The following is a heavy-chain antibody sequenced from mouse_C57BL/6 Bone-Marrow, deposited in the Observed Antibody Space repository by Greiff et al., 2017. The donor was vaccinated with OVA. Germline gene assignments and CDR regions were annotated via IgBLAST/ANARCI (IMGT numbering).Heavy chain of an antibody. J-gene: IGHJ3*01. CDR3: YRSVYYDYDEWAWFAY. CDR1: GYTFTSYW. Sequence: QVQLQQPGTELVKPGASVKLSCKASGYTFTSYWMHWVKQRPGQGLEWIGNINPSNGGTNYNEKFKSKATLTVDKSSSTAYMQLSRLTSEDSAVFSGYRSVYYDYDEWAWFAYWGQGTLVTVSA. D-gene: IGHD2-4*01. CDR2: INPSNGGT. V-gene: IGHV1-53*01.